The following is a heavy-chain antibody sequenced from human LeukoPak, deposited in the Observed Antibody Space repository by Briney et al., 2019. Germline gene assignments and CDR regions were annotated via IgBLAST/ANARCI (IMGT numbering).Heavy chain of an antibody. Sequence: PGGSLRLSCAASGFTFSSYSMNWVRQAPGKGLEWVSSISSSSSYIYYADSVKGRFTISRDNAKNSLYLQMNSLRAEDTAVYYCARDQGTVISYYYYYYMDVWGKGTTVTVSS. D-gene: IGHD4-11*01. J-gene: IGHJ6*03. CDR3: ARDQGTVISYYYYYYMDV. V-gene: IGHV3-21*01. CDR1: GFTFSSYS. CDR2: ISSSSSYI.